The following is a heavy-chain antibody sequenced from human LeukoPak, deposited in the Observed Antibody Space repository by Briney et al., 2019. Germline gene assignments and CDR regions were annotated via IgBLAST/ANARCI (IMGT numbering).Heavy chain of an antibody. V-gene: IGHV4-30-4*08. CDR2: IYYTGST. Sequence: SETLSLTCTVSGGSISSGDYYWSWIRQPPGKGLEWIGYIYYTGSTYCNPSLKSRVTISVDTSKNQFSLKLSSVTAADTAVYYCARYGYSSSAGDYWGQGTLVTVSS. J-gene: IGHJ4*02. D-gene: IGHD6-6*01. CDR3: ARYGYSSSAGDY. CDR1: GGSISSGDYY.